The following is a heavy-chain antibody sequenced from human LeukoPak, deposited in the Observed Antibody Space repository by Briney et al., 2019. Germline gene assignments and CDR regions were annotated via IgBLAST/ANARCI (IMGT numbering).Heavy chain of an antibody. CDR1: GGTFSSYA. V-gene: IGHV1-69*13. J-gene: IGHJ6*02. Sequence: ASVKVSCKASGGTFSSYAINWVRQAPGQGLEWMGGIIPIFGTANYAQRFQGRVTITADESTSTAYMELSSLRSEDTAVYYCARGLIYYDSSGHYYYYGMDVWGQGTTVTVSS. D-gene: IGHD3-22*01. CDR3: ARGLIYYDSSGHYYYYGMDV. CDR2: IIPIFGTA.